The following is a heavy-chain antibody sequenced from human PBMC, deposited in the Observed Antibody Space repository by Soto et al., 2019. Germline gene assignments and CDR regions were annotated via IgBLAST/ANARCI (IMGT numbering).Heavy chain of an antibody. Sequence: QVQLVESGGGVVQPGRSLRLSCAASGFTFMTHGMHWVRQAPGKGLEWVAVISYVGSEKYYAESVKGRFSISRDNSKNTLDLQLNSLRGEDTAVYYCAKDFVPCMDVWGQGTTGTVSS. D-gene: IGHD3-16*02. J-gene: IGHJ6*02. CDR1: GFTFMTHG. V-gene: IGHV3-30*18. CDR2: ISYVGSEK. CDR3: AKDFVPCMDV.